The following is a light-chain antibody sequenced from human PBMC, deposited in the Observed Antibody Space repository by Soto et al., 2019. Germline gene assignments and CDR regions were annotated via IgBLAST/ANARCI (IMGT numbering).Light chain of an antibody. V-gene: IGKV3-11*01. CDR2: DAS. J-gene: IGKJ5*01. CDR1: QSIGSH. Sequence: EIVLTQSPATLSLSPGERATLSCRARQSIGSHLAWYQQQPGQAPRLLIHDASSRATGIPARFSGSGSGTGFTFTISSLQPEDFATYYCQQANSFPITFGQGTRLEIK. CDR3: QQANSFPIT.